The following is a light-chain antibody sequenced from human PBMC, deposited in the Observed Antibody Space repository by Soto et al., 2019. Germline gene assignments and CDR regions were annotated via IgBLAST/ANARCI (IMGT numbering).Light chain of an antibody. CDR1: TSDVGGYDY. CDR2: DVN. CDR3: SSYTSSNTEV. V-gene: IGLV2-14*01. J-gene: IGLJ2*01. Sequence: QSALTQPASVSGSPGQSIAISCTGTTSDVGGYDYVSWYQQYPGKAPKLMIYDVNNRPSGVSNRFSGSKSGNTASLTISGLQAEDEADYYCSSYTSSNTEVFGGGTKVTVL.